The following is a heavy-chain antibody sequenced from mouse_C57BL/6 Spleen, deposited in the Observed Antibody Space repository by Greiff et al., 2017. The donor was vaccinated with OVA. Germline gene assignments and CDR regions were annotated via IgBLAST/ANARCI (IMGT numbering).Heavy chain of an antibody. CDR2: IDPSDSYT. D-gene: IGHD3-3*01. Sequence: QVQLQQPGAELVKPGASVKLSCKASGYTFTSYWMQWVKQRPGQGLEWIGEIDPSDSYTNYNQKFKGKATLTVDTSSSTAYMQLSSLTSEDSAVYYCARGPGDRGAWFAYWGQGTLVTVSA. CDR1: GYTFTSYW. V-gene: IGHV1-50*01. J-gene: IGHJ3*01. CDR3: ARGPGDRGAWFAY.